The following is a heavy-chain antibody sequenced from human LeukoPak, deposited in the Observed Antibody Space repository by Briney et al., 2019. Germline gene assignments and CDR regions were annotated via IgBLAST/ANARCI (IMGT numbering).Heavy chain of an antibody. Sequence: SETLSLTCTVSGGSISSGGYYWSWIRQHPGKGLEWIGCIYYSGSTYYNPSLKSRVTISVDTSKNQFSLKLSSVTAADTAVYYCAREVAGPNWFDPWGQGTLVTVSS. V-gene: IGHV4-31*03. CDR3: AREVAGPNWFDP. CDR1: GGSISSGGYY. CDR2: IYYSGST. J-gene: IGHJ5*02. D-gene: IGHD6-19*01.